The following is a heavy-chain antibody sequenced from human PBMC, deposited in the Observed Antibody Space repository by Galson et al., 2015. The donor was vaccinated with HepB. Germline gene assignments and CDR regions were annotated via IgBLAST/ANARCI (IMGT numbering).Heavy chain of an antibody. CDR2: IIPVFGTA. V-gene: IGHV1-69*13. CDR3: ASVGIVGATYFDY. J-gene: IGHJ4*02. CDR1: GGTFRSNA. Sequence: SVKVDCKASGGTFRSNAISWVRQAPGQGLEWMGGIIPVFGTANYAQKFQGRVTITADESTSTAYMELSSLRSEDKAVYFCASVGIVGATYFDYWGQGTLVTVSS. D-gene: IGHD1-26*01.